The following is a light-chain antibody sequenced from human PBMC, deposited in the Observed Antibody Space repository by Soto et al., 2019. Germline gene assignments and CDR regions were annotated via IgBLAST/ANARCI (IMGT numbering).Light chain of an antibody. CDR1: QDISNY. CDR2: DAS. Sequence: DIQMTQSPSSLSASVGDRVTITCQASQDISNYLNWYQQKPGKAPKLLIYDASNLETGVPSRFSGSGXGTDFTFTISSLQPEDIXTXYCQQYDNLPNTFGQGTKLEIK. J-gene: IGKJ2*01. CDR3: QQYDNLPNT. V-gene: IGKV1-33*01.